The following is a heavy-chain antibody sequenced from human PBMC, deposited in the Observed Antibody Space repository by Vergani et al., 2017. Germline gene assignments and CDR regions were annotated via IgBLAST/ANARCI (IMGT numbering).Heavy chain of an antibody. V-gene: IGHV4-59*01. CDR3: ARGAAEGXFDY. Sequence: QVQLQESGPGLVKPSETLSLTCTVSGGSISSYYWSWIRQPPGKGLGWIGYIYYSGSTNYNPSLKSRVTISVDTSKNQFSLKLSSVTAADTAVYYCARGAAEGXFDYWGQGTLVTVSS. CDR1: GGSISSYY. J-gene: IGHJ4*02. CDR2: IYYSGST. D-gene: IGHD6-25*01.